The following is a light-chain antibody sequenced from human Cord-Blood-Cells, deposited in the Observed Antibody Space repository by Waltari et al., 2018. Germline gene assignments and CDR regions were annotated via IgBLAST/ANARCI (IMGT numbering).Light chain of an antibody. CDR3: QQSYSTPRS. CDR1: QSISSY. J-gene: IGKJ2*03. Sequence: DIQMNQSPSSLSASVGDRVTITCRASQSISSYLNWYQQKPGKAPKLLIYAASSLQSGDPSRFSGSGAGTDFTLTISSLQPEDFATYYCQQSYSTPRSFGQGTKLEIK. V-gene: IGKV1-39*01. CDR2: AAS.